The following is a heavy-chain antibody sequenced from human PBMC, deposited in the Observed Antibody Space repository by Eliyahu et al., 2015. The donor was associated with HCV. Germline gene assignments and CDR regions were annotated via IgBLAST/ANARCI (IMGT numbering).Heavy chain of an antibody. CDR1: GFTFSNYW. J-gene: IGHJ3*02. CDR2: IKQDGSEK. D-gene: IGHD4-17*01. V-gene: IGHV3-7*01. Sequence: EVQLVESGGGSVQPGGSLRLSCAAFGFTFSNYWMSWVRQAPGKGLEWVGNIKQDGSEKYYVDSVKGRFTISRDNAKNSLYLQMNSLRAEDTAVYFCARLRGDYVAFDIWGQGTMVTVSS. CDR3: ARLRGDYVAFDI.